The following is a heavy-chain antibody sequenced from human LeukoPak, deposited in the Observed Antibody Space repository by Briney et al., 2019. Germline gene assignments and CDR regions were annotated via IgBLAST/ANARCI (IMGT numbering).Heavy chain of an antibody. V-gene: IGHV1-46*01. Sequence: GASVKVSCKASGYTFTSYYMHWVRQAPGQGLEWMGIIDPSGGSTSYAQKFQGRVTMTRDMSASTVYMELSSLRSEDTAVYYCARVGVVEARTLGYWGQGTLVPVSS. CDR3: ARVGVVEARTLGY. D-gene: IGHD3-22*01. CDR1: GYTFTSYY. J-gene: IGHJ4*02. CDR2: IDPSGGST.